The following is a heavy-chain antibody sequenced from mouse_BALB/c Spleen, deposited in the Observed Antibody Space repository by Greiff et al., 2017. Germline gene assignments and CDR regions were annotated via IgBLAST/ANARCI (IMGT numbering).Heavy chain of an antibody. Sequence: VQLQQSGAELVKPGASVKLSCTASGFNIKDTYMHWVKQRPEQGLEWIGRIDPANGNTKYDPKFQGKATITADTSSNTAYLQLSSLTSEDTAVYYCARTGSHYYGSSPHYFDYWGQGTTLTVSS. CDR3: ARTGSHYYGSSPHYFDY. CDR2: IDPANGNT. V-gene: IGHV14-3*02. J-gene: IGHJ2*01. D-gene: IGHD1-1*01. CDR1: GFNIKDTY.